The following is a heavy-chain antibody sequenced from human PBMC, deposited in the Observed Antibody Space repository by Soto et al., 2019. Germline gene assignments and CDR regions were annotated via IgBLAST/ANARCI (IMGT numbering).Heavy chain of an antibody. CDR2: ISGSGGST. CDR1: GFTFSSYA. J-gene: IGHJ6*02. CDR3: AKRGAYYDFWSGLLPTDLWYYYGMDV. D-gene: IGHD3-3*01. V-gene: IGHV3-23*01. Sequence: GGSLRLSCAASGFTFSSYAMSWVRQAPGKGLEWVSAISGSGGSTYYADSVKGRFTISRDNSKNTLYLQMNSLRAEDTAVYYCAKRGAYYDFWSGLLPTDLWYYYGMDVWGQGTTVTVSS.